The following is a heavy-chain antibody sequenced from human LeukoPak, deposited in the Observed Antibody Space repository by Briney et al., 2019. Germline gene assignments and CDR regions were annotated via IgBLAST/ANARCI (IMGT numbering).Heavy chain of an antibody. CDR2: IYYSGRT. J-gene: IGHJ5*02. Sequence: SETLSLTCAVYGGSFSNYYWGWIRQSPGKGLEWIGSIYYSGRTNYNPSLNSRATISVDTSKNQFSLKLSSVTAADTAVYHCARHHPYYYDSSGYSWFDPWGQGTLVTVSS. V-gene: IGHV4-39*01. D-gene: IGHD3-22*01. CDR3: ARHHPYYYDSSGYSWFDP. CDR1: GGSFSNYY.